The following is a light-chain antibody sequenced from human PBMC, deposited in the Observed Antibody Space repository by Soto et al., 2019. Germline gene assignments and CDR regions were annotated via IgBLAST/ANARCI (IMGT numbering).Light chain of an antibody. V-gene: IGKV3D-11*01. CDR3: QQYNNWWT. CDR2: DAS. J-gene: IGKJ1*01. CDR1: QGVSSY. Sequence: IVLSQSPATLSFSPGERATLSFRASQGVSSYLAWYQQKPGQAPRLLIYDASNRATGIPARFSGSGPGTDFTLTISSLQSEDFAVYYCQQYNNWWTFGQGTKVDIK.